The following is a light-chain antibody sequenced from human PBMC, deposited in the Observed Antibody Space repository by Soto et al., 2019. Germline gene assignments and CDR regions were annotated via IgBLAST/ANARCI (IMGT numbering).Light chain of an antibody. Sequence: EIVLTQSPGTLSLSPGERATLSCRASQSVSRDLAWYQQKHGQAPRLLIYDASKRATGIPDRFSGSGSGTDFTLTISSLEPEDFAVYYCQQRRDWTPLTFGGGTKVEV. CDR2: DAS. V-gene: IGKV3-11*01. J-gene: IGKJ4*01. CDR3: QQRRDWTPLT. CDR1: QSVSRD.